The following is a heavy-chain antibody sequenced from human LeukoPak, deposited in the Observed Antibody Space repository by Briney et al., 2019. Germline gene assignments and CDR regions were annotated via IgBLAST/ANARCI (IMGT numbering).Heavy chain of an antibody. CDR2: IYYSGST. Sequence: SETLSLTCTVSGGSLSSYYWSWIRQPPGKGLEWIGYIYYSGSTNYNPSLKSRVTISVDTSKNQFSLKLSSVTAADTAVYYCARSGYSSPVGRFDPWGQGTLVTVSS. J-gene: IGHJ5*02. V-gene: IGHV4-59*01. CDR1: GGSLSSYY. CDR3: ARSGYSSPVGRFDP. D-gene: IGHD6-13*01.